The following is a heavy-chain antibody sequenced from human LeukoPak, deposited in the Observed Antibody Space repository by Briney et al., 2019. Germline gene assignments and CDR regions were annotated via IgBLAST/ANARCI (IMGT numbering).Heavy chain of an antibody. CDR2: INPNSGGT. V-gene: IGHV1-2*02. CDR3: ARGDVKGNVFDY. Sequence: ASAKVSCKASGYTFTGYYMHWVRQAPGQGLEWMGWINPNSGGTNYAQKFQGRVTMTRDTSISTAYMELSRLRSDDTAVYYCARGDVKGNVFDYWGQGTLVTVSS. J-gene: IGHJ4*02. D-gene: IGHD1-1*01. CDR1: GYTFTGYY.